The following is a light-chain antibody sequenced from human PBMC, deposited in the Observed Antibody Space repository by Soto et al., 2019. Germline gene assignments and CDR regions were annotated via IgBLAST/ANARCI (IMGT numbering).Light chain of an antibody. CDR2: KAS. CDR1: QTISSW. J-gene: IGKJ1*01. Sequence: IQMTQSPSTLSGSVGDRVTLTCRASQTISSWLDWYQQQPGKAPKLLIYKASTLKSGVPSRFSGSGSETEFTLTISSLQPDDFATYYCQLYNDYPWTFGQGPRWIS. CDR3: QLYNDYPWT. V-gene: IGKV1-5*03.